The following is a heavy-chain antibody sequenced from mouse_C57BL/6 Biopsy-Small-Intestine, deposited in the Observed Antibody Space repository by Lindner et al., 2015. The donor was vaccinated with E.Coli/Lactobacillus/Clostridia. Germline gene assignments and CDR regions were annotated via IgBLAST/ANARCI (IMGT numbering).Heavy chain of an antibody. V-gene: IGHV5-17*01. Sequence: VQLQESGGGLVKPGGSRKLSCAASGFTFSDYGMHWVRQAPEKGLEWVAYISSGSSTIYYADTVKGRFTISRDNAKNTLFLQMTSLRPEDTAMYYCARVYSYYSYDEGNAMDYWGQGTSVTVSS. D-gene: IGHD2-12*01. CDR1: GFTFSDYG. CDR3: ARVYSYYSYDEGNAMDY. CDR2: ISSGSSTI. J-gene: IGHJ4*01.